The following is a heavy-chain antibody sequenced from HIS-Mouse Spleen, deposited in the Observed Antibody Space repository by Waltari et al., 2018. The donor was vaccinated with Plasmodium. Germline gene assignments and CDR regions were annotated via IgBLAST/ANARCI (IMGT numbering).Heavy chain of an antibody. V-gene: IGHV4-39*01. D-gene: IGHD1-26*01. CDR3: ARRGGSYYYFDY. Sequence: QLQLQESGPGLVKPSETLSLTCTVSDGSFSSSSYYWGWIRQPPGKGLEWIGSIYYSGSTYYNPSLKSRVTISVDTSKNQFSLKLSSVTAADTAVYYCARRGGSYYYFDYWGQGTLVTVSS. CDR2: IYYSGST. CDR1: DGSFSSSSYY. J-gene: IGHJ4*02.